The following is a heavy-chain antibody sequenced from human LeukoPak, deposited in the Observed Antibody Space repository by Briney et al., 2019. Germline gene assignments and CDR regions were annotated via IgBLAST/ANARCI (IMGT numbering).Heavy chain of an antibody. CDR3: ARDRGGKDF. Sequence: PGASLRLSCTASGFVFSSYWMSWVRQAPGKGLEWVANIKDDESQKYYGDSVKGRFTISRDNAKKSLYLQMNSLRADDTAVYYCARDRGGKDFWGQGTLVVVS. CDR1: GFVFSSYW. J-gene: IGHJ4*02. CDR2: IKDDESQK. V-gene: IGHV3-7*03. D-gene: IGHD1-1*01.